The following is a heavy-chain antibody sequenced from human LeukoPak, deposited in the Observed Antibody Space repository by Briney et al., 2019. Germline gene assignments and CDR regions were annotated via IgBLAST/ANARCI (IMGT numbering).Heavy chain of an antibody. V-gene: IGHV4-34*01. D-gene: IGHD1-26*01. CDR2: IYYSGST. J-gene: IGHJ4*02. Sequence: PSETLSLTCAVYGGSFSGYYWEWIRQPPGKGLEWIGSIYYSGSTYYNPSLKSRVTISVDTSNNQFSLKLNSVTAADTAVYYCTRNPNGSVDYWGQGTLVTVSS. CDR3: TRNPNGSVDY. CDR1: GGSFSGYY.